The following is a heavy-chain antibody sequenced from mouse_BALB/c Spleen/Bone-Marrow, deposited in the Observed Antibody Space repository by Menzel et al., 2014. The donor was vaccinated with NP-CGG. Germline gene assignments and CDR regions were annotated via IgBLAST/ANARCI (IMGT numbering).Heavy chain of an antibody. CDR1: GYAFTNYN. D-gene: IGHD2-12*01. Sequence: VQLQQPGPELVEPGASVKVSCKASGYAFTNYNMFWVKQSHGKSLEWIGYIDPYSGGTNYNQKFKGKATLTVDKSSSTAYMHLNSLTSEDSAVYYCARELSRAMDYWGQGNSVTVSS. V-gene: IGHV1S135*01. CDR3: ARELSRAMDY. J-gene: IGHJ4*01. CDR2: IDPYSGGT.